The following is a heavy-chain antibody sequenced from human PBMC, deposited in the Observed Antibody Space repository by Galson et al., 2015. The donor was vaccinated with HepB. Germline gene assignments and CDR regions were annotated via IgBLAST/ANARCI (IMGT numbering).Heavy chain of an antibody. D-gene: IGHD3-22*01. V-gene: IGHV4-59*01. CDR1: GASISSYY. CDR2: IYYSGST. J-gene: IGHJ4*02. Sequence: ETLSLTCTVSGASISSYYWSWIRQPPGKGLEWIGYIYYSGSTNFNPSLKSRVSMSVDTSKNQFSLKLNAVTAADSAVYYCARLRYYYDSRGYFPYWGQGIPVTVSS. CDR3: ARLRYYYDSRGYFPY.